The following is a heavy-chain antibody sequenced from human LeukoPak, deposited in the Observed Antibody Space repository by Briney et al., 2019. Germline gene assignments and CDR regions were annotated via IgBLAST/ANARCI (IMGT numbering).Heavy chain of an antibody. CDR3: TTEYPYNSGWCGY. V-gene: IGHV3-15*01. Sequence: GGSLRLSCAASGFTFSDAWMNWVRHTPGKGLEWVGRIKSKIDGGTTDYAAPVKGRFTISRDDSKNTLYLQMSSLKTEDTAVYYCTTEYPYNSGWCGYWGQGTLVTVSS. J-gene: IGHJ4*02. CDR2: IKSKIDGGTT. CDR1: GFTFSDAW. D-gene: IGHD6-19*01.